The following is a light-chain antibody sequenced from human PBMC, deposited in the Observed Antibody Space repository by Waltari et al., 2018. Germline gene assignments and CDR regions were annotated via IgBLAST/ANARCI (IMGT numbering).Light chain of an antibody. Sequence: QTVVTQEPSLSVTLTCALSSGSVSSTSYATWYRQTPGQAPRPLVYKGKSRSFGVPDRFTASFLGNKAARTVTGAQADDGSDYCCSMYMGSGIWGFGGGTQLTVL. J-gene: IGLJ3*02. CDR2: KGK. V-gene: IGLV8-61*01. CDR3: SMYMGSGIWG. CDR1: SGSVSSTSY.